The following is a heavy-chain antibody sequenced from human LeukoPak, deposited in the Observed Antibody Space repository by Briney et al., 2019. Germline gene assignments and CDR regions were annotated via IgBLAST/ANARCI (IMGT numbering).Heavy chain of an antibody. J-gene: IGHJ5*02. V-gene: IGHV3-30*04. CDR3: ARDRLHFDSSGYYYVDWFDP. CDR2: ISYDGSNK. D-gene: IGHD3-22*01. CDR1: GFTFNKYA. Sequence: GSLRLSCAASGFTFNKYAMNWVRQPPGKGLEWVAVISYDGSNKYYADSVKGRFTISRDNSKNTLYLQMNSLRVEDTAVYYCARDRLHFDSSGYYYVDWFDPWGQGTLVTVSS.